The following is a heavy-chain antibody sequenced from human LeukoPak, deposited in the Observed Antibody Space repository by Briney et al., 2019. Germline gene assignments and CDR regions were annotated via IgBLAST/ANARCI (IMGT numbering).Heavy chain of an antibody. D-gene: IGHD1-26*01. CDR2: IRSKANSYAT. CDR3: TRPRGWELPDSYYYYYMDV. V-gene: IGHV3-73*01. CDR1: GFTFSGSA. Sequence: GGSLRLSCVASGFTFSGSAMHWVRQASGKGLEWVGRIRSKANSYATAYAASVKGRFTISRDDSKNTAYLQMNSLKTEDTAVYYCTRPRGWELPDSYYYYYMDVWGKGTTVTVSS. J-gene: IGHJ6*03.